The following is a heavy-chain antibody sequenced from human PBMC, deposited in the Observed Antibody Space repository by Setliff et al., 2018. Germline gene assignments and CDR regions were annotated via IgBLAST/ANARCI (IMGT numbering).Heavy chain of an antibody. D-gene: IGHD3-3*01. V-gene: IGHV4-34*01. CDR1: GGYFRGYY. CDR2: INHSGST. Sequence: ETLSPTCAVHGGYFRGYYGSWIRQPPGKGLEWSGEINHSGSTNYNPSLKRRFTISVDPAKNQFALKLSSVTAADTAVYYCAREPWYYNFWSGYTRDYFDYWGQGTLVTVSS. J-gene: IGHJ4*02. CDR3: AREPWYYNFWSGYTRDYFDY.